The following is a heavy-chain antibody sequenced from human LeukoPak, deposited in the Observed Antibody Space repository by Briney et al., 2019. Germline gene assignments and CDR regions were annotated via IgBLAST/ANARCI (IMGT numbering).Heavy chain of an antibody. J-gene: IGHJ4*02. CDR2: ISSSSSYI. CDR3: ARAPHYYDSSGYYYFDY. D-gene: IGHD3-22*01. Sequence: GGSLRLSCEASGFTFSSYEMNWVRQAPGKGLEWVSSISSSSSYIYYADSVKGRFTISRDNAKNSLYLQMNSLRAEDTAVYYCARAPHYYDSSGYYYFDYWGQGTLVTVSS. CDR1: GFTFSSYE. V-gene: IGHV3-21*01.